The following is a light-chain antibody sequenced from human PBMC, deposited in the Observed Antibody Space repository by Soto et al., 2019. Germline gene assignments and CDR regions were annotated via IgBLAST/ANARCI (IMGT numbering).Light chain of an antibody. J-gene: IGKJ2*01. CDR3: QQYGSSPRYI. CDR1: QGVSSSY. Sequence: EIVLTQSPATLSLSPGERATLSCGASQGVSSSYLAWYQQKPGLAPRLLIYDASTRATGIPDRFSGSGSGTDFTLTISRLEPEDFAVYYCQQYGSSPRYIFGQGTKLEIK. V-gene: IGKV3D-20*01. CDR2: DAS.